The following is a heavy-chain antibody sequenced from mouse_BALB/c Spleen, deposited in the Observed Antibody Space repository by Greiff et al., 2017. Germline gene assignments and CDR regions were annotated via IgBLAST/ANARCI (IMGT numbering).Heavy chain of an antibody. CDR2: ISDGGSYT. D-gene: IGHD2-14*01. CDR3: ARDTCYRYDGSYWYFDV. CDR1: GFTFSDYY. J-gene: IGHJ1*01. Sequence: EVKLMESGGGLVKPGGSLKLSCAASGFTFSDYYMYWVRQTPEKRLEWVATISDGGSYTYYPDSVKGRFTISRDNAKNTLYLQMSSLKSEDTAMYYCARDTCYRYDGSYWYFDVWGAGTTVTVSS. V-gene: IGHV5-4*02.